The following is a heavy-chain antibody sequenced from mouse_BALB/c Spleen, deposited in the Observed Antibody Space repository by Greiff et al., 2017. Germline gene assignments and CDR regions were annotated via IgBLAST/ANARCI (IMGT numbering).Heavy chain of an antibody. V-gene: IGHV6-6*02. CDR1: GFTFSNYW. J-gene: IGHJ4*01. Sequence: EVQLQESGGGLVQPGGSMKLSCVASGFTFSNYWMNWVRQSPEKGLEWVAEIRLKSNNYATHYAESVKGRFTISRDDSKSSVYLQMNNLRAEDTGIYYCTRNDGYFYAMDYWGQGTSVTVSS. CDR2: IRLKSNNYAT. CDR3: TRNDGYFYAMDY. D-gene: IGHD2-3*01.